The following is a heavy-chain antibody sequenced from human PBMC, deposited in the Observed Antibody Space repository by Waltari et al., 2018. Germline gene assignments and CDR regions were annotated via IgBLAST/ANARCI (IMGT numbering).Heavy chain of an antibody. V-gene: IGHV3-21*05. J-gene: IGHJ4*02. D-gene: IGHD6-13*01. CDR3: ARVVSAAGTLYQFDY. Sequence: EVQLVESGGGLVKPGGSLRVSCAASGFSFSTYTMNWVRQAPGKGFGVVSLISDSIVFIYYSDSVKVRLTISRDNVKNSVSLQMSSLRADDSAVYYCARVVSAAGTLYQFDYWGQGTLVTVSS. CDR1: GFSFSTYT. CDR2: ISDSIVFI.